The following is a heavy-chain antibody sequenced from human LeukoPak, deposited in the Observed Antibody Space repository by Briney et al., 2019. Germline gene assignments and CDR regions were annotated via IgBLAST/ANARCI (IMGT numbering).Heavy chain of an antibody. V-gene: IGHV4-59*08. Sequence: SETLSLTCAVYGGSFSGYYWSWIRQPPGKGLEWIGYIYYSGSTNYNPSLKSRVTISVDTSKNQFSLKLSSVTAADTAVYYCARGNTMVRGVLDYWGQGTLVTVSS. D-gene: IGHD3-10*01. J-gene: IGHJ4*02. CDR2: IYYSGST. CDR3: ARGNTMVRGVLDY. CDR1: GGSFSGYY.